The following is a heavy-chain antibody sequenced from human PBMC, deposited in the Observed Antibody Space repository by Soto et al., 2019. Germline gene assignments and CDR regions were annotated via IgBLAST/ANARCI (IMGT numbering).Heavy chain of an antibody. CDR1: GQSFSGHS. CDR3: ARGSGIVALPGELEDVKYDY. J-gene: IGHJ4*02. CDR2: INESGST. V-gene: IGHV4-34*01. D-gene: IGHD1-1*01. Sequence: QVQLQQWGAGLVKPSETLSLSCAVYGQSFSGHSWAWIRQPPGKGLEWIGEINESGSTYYNPSLKRRVTTSTATSKNELSLKLSSVSAADTAAYFCARGSGIVALPGELEDVKYDYWGQGTLFNVSS.